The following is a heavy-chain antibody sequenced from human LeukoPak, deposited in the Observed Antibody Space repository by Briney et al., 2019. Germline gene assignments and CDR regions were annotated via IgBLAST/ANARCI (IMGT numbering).Heavy chain of an antibody. CDR3: ARAPRRDGYNYYFDY. Sequence: GGSLRLSCAASGFTVSSNYMSWVRQAPGKGLEWVSVIYSGGSTYYADSVKGRFTISRDNSKNTLYLQMNSLRAEDTAVYYCARAPRRDGYNYYFDYWGQGTLVTVSS. V-gene: IGHV3-66*01. CDR1: GFTVSSNY. D-gene: IGHD5-24*01. J-gene: IGHJ4*02. CDR2: IYSGGST.